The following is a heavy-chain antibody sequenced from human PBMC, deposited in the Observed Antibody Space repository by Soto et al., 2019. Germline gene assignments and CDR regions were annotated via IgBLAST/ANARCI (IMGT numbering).Heavy chain of an antibody. D-gene: IGHD3-9*01. CDR2: IYPGDSDT. J-gene: IGHJ5*02. V-gene: IGHV5-51*01. CDR1: GYSFTSYW. Sequence: GESLKISCKGSGYSFTSYWIGWVRQMPGKGLEWMGIIYPGDSDTRYSPSFQGQVTISADKSISTAYLQWSSLKASDAAMYYCARTPEDDILTGYSGWFDPWGQGTLVTVSS. CDR3: ARTPEDDILTGYSGWFDP.